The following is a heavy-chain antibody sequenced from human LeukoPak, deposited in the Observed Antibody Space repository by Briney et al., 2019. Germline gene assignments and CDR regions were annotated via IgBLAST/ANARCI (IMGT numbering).Heavy chain of an antibody. CDR2: INHSGST. CDR3: ARGRRYCSSTSCYAFFDY. CDR1: GGAFSGYY. J-gene: IGHJ4*02. Sequence: PSETLSLTCAVYGGAFSGYYWSWIRQPPGKGLEWIGEINHSGSTNYNPSLESRVTISVDTSKNQFSLKLSSVTAADTAVYYCARGRRYCSSTSCYAFFDYWGQGTLVTVSS. V-gene: IGHV4-34*01. D-gene: IGHD2-2*01.